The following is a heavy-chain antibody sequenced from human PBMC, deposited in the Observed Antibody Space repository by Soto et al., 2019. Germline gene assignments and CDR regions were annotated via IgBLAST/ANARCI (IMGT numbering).Heavy chain of an antibody. J-gene: IGHJ3*02. D-gene: IGHD3-9*01. CDR2: ISAYNGNT. V-gene: IGHV1-18*01. Sequence: ASVKVSCKASGYTFTSYGISWVRQAPGQGLEWMGWISAYNGNTNYAQKLQGRVTMTTDTSTSTAYMELRSLGSDDTAVYYCARIGLRYFDWLPSEAFDIWGQGTMVTVSS. CDR1: GYTFTSYG. CDR3: ARIGLRYFDWLPSEAFDI.